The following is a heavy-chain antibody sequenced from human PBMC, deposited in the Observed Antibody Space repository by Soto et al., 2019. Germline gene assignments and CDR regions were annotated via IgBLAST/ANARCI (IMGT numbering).Heavy chain of an antibody. D-gene: IGHD4-17*01. CDR3: AKGPTVTTARHFDY. CDR2: MSGAGGST. CDR1: GFTFSSYA. J-gene: IGHJ4*02. Sequence: PGGSLRLSCAASGFTFSSYAMSWVRQAPGKGLEWVSGMSGAGGSTYHADSVKGRFTISRDNAKNTLYLQMGSLRAEDTAVYYCAKGPTVTTARHFDYWGQGTLVTVSS. V-gene: IGHV3-23*01.